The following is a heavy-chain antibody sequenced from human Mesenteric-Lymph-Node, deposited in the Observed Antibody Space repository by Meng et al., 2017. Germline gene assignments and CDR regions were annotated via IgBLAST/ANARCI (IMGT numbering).Heavy chain of an antibody. J-gene: IGHJ4*02. CDR1: GFTVSSSS. CDR2: IYSGGGT. Sequence: EGQGGGTGGGLIQPGGSLRLSCAASGFTVSSSSMSWVRQAPGKGLEWVSIIYSGGGTNYADSVKGRFTISRDSSKNTLSLQMNNMRAEDTAVYYCARDVAYWGQGTLVTVSS. CDR3: ARDVAY. V-gene: IGHV3-53*02.